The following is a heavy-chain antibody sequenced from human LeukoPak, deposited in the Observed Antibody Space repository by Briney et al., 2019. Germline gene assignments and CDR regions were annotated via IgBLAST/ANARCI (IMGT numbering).Heavy chain of an antibody. CDR1: GVAFYEHG. CDR3: ARAPITSPFYFDC. V-gene: IGHV3-20*04. D-gene: IGHD2-2*01. J-gene: IGHJ4*02. Sequence: GGSLRLFCTDSGVAFYEHGMSWVCRVPGEKLEGGSGIKWGGGSTGYADPLRGRFTISRDNAKNSLYLQMDSLRAEDTALYYCARAPITSPFYFDCWGQGTLVTVSS. CDR2: IKWGGGST.